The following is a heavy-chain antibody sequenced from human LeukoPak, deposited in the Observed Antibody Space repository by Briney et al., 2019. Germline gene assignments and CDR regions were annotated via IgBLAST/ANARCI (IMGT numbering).Heavy chain of an antibody. CDR1: GFTFRNYV. V-gene: IGHV3-15*07. CDR3: TTQSGAWNFDY. CDR2: IKRKTDDGTT. J-gene: IGHJ4*02. Sequence: KTGGSLRLSCAASGFTFRNYVIHWVRQAPGKGLEWVGLIKRKTDDGTTDYAAPEKGRFTISRDDSKNTLYLQMNSLKTEDTAVYYCTTQSGAWNFDYWGQGTLVTVSS. D-gene: IGHD1-1*01.